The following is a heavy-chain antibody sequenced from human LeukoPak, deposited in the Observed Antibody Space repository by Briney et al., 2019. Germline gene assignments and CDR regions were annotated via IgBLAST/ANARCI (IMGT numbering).Heavy chain of an antibody. CDR2: ISSSSSTI. V-gene: IGHV3-48*01. D-gene: IGHD3-3*01. CDR3: TKTLEGGGYYKEYY. J-gene: IGHJ4*02. Sequence: GGSLRLSCAASGFTFSSYSMNWVRQAPGKGLEWVSYISSSSSTIYYADSVKGRFTISRDNAKNSLYLQMNSLKTEDTAVYYCTKTLEGGGYYKEYYWGQGTLVTVSS. CDR1: GFTFSSYS.